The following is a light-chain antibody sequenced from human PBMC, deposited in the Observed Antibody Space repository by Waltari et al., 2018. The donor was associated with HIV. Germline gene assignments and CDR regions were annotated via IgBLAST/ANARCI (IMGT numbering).Light chain of an antibody. Sequence: DIQLTQTPSTLSASVGDRVSITCRASQSSSTSLAWYQQKPGQAPKLLIYKASSLNSGVPSRFSGRGSGTDFTLTISSLQSDDFATYYCQQYTPYSTFGQGTKVEI. CDR2: KAS. CDR3: QQYTPYST. V-gene: IGKV1-5*03. J-gene: IGKJ1*01. CDR1: QSSSTS.